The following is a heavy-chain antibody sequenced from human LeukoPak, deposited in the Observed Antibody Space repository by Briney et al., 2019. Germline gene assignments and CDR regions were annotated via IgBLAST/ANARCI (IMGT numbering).Heavy chain of an antibody. CDR1: GFNFADYA. V-gene: IGHV3-43D*04. D-gene: IGHD4-17*01. CDR3: AKDHDSGDYLAFYMDV. Sequence: PGGSLRLSCASSGFNFADYAMHWVRQSPGKGLEWISLISRDGSSTYYGDAVKGRFTTSRDNSKNYLFLQIDSLRVDDTAFYFCAKDHDSGDYLAFYMDVWGKGTTVTVSS. CDR2: ISRDGSST. J-gene: IGHJ6*03.